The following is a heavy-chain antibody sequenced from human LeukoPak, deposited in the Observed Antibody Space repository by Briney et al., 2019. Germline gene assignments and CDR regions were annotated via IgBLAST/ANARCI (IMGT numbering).Heavy chain of an antibody. J-gene: IGHJ5*02. CDR3: ARGVRIVATIYNWFDP. CDR1: GYTFTSYA. D-gene: IGHD5-12*01. CDR2: INTGNGNT. V-gene: IGHV1-3*04. Sequence: ASVKVSCKASGYTFTSYAMHWVRQAPGQRLEWMGWINTGNGNTKYSQKFQGRVTITRDTSASTAYMELSSLRSEDTAVYYCARGVRIVATIYNWFDPWGQGTLVTVSS.